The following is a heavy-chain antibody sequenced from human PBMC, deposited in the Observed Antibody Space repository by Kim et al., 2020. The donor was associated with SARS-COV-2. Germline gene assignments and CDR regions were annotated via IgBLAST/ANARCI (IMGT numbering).Heavy chain of an antibody. J-gene: IGHJ4*02. CDR2: GNGNT. V-gene: IGHV1-3*01. Sequence: GNGNTRYSQKFQGRVTFTTGTSASTAYMELSFLRSEDSAVYYCLGGFYFDYWGQGTLVTVSS. CDR3: LGGFYFDY. D-gene: IGHD3-16*01.